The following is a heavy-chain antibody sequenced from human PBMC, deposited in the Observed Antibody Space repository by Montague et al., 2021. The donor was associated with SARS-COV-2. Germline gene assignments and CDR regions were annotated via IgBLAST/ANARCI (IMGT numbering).Heavy chain of an antibody. J-gene: IGHJ2*01. CDR2: IYHSGST. CDR3: ARVHIVVVTAMRYFDL. CDR1: GGSISSGGYY. V-gene: IGHV4-31*03. D-gene: IGHD2-21*02. Sequence: TLSLTCTVYGGSISSGGYYWSWIRQHPGKGLEWIGYIYHSGSTYYNPSLKSRVTISVDTSKNQFSLKLSSVTAADTAVYYCARVHIVVVTAMRYFDLWGRGTLVTVSS.